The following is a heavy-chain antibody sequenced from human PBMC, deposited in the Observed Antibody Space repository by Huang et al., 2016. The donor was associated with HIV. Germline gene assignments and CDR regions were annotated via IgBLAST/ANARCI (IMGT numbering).Heavy chain of an antibody. V-gene: IGHV3-53*01. CDR2: IYSGGTT. CDR1: GFTVSTNY. Sequence: EVQLVESGGGLIQPGGSLRLSCAASGFTVSTNYMTWVRQAPGKGLGWFSLIYSGGTTYYADAVKGRFTISRDDSENTLYLHMTSLRAGDTAVYYCAKEGDTGAALGYWGQGTLVTVS. CDR3: AKEGDTGAALGY. J-gene: IGHJ4*02. D-gene: IGHD2-8*02.